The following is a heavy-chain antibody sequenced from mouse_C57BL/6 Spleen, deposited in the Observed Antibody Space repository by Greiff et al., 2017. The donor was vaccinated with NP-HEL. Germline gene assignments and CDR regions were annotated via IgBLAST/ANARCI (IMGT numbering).Heavy chain of an antibody. V-gene: IGHV5-6*01. CDR3: ARQKSEYYFDY. J-gene: IGHJ2*01. CDR2: ISSGGSYT. Sequence: EVQLVESGGDLVKPGGSLKLSCAASGFTFSSYGMSWVRQTPDKRLEWVATISSGGSYTYYPDSVKGRFTISRDNATNTLYLQMSSLKADDTAMYYCARQKSEYYFDYWGQGTTLTVSS. CDR1: GFTFSSYG.